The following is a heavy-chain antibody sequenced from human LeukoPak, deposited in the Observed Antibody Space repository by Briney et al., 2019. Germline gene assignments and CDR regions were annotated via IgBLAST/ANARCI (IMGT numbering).Heavy chain of an antibody. CDR1: GFTFSSYA. D-gene: IGHD6-13*01. CDR3: AKDWSGSSWPRGFDY. Sequence: GGSLRLSCAASGFTFSSYAMSWVRQAPGKGLEWVSAISGSGGSTYYADSVKGRFTISRDNSKNTLYMQMNSLRAEDTAVYYCAKDWSGSSWPRGFDYWGQGTLVTVSS. J-gene: IGHJ4*02. V-gene: IGHV3-23*01. CDR2: ISGSGGST.